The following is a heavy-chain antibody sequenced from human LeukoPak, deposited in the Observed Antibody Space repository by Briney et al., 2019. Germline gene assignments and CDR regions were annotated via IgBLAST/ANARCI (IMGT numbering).Heavy chain of an antibody. V-gene: IGHV4-61*05. CDR1: GASINTSSYY. CDR3: ARGLVSPNWGY. Sequence: PSETLSLTCIVSGASINTSSYYWGWIRQPPGTGLEWIGEINHSGSTKYNPSLKSRVTISLDTSKNQFSLKLSSVTAADTAVYYCARGLVSPNWGYWGQGTLVTVSS. J-gene: IGHJ4*02. D-gene: IGHD7-27*01. CDR2: INHSGST.